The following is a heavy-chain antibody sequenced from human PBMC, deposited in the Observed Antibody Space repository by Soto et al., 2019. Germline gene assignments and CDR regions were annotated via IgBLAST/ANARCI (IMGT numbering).Heavy chain of an antibody. V-gene: IGHV3-33*01. J-gene: IGHJ5*02. CDR1: GFTFSSYG. D-gene: IGHD3-10*01. CDR3: ARDCYGSGRPNWFDP. Sequence: QVQLVESGGGVVQPGRSLRLSCAASGFTFSSYGMHWVRQAPGKGLEWVAVIWYDGSNKYYADSVKGRFTISRDNSKNTLYLQMNSLRAEDTAVYYCARDCYGSGRPNWFDPWGQGTLVTGSS. CDR2: IWYDGSNK.